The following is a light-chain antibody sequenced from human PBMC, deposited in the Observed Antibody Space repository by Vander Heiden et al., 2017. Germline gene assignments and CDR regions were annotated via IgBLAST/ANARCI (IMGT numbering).Light chain of an antibody. J-gene: IGLJ2*01. Sequence: QSALTQPRSVSGSPGQSVPISCTGTSSDVGGYNYVSWYQNHPGKVPKVLIYDVTQRPSGVPDRFSGSKSGNTASLTISGLQADDEADYFCCSYAGSYSVVFGGGTKLTVL. CDR2: DVT. CDR1: SSDVGGYNY. CDR3: CSYAGSYSVV. V-gene: IGLV2-11*01.